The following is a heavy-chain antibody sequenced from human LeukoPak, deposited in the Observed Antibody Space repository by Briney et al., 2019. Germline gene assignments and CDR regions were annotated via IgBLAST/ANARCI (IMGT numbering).Heavy chain of an antibody. CDR1: GFAFSPYW. CDR3: ARDPNWNDKTTSLDL. CDR2: INSDSFVT. J-gene: IGHJ5*02. V-gene: IGHV3-74*03. Sequence: GGSLRLSCSASGFAFSPYWMHWVRQVPGKGLLWVSRINSDSFVTTYAVSVKGRFTISRDNHKRTIFLQMNSLTVEDTGIYYCARDPNWNDKTTSLDLWGQGSRVVVS. D-gene: IGHD1-1*01.